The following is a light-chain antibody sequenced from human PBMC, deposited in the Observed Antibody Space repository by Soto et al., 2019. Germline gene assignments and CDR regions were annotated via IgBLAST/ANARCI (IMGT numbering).Light chain of an antibody. CDR3: SSYTSSSTLV. CDR1: SSDVGGFNY. Sequence: QSVLTQPASVSGSPGQSITISCTGTSSDVGGFNYVSWYQQYPGKAPKVMIYDVSNRPSGVSSRFSGSKSGNTASLSISGLQAEDEADYYCSSYTSSSTLVFGTGTKVTVL. V-gene: IGLV2-14*01. CDR2: DVS. J-gene: IGLJ1*01.